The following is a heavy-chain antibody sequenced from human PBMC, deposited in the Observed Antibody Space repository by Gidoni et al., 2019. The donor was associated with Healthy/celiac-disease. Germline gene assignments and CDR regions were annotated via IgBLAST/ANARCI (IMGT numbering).Heavy chain of an antibody. CDR2: INHSGST. V-gene: IGHV4-34*01. CDR1: GGSFSAYY. Sequence: QVQLLQRLAVLLTPSESLPLTCAVYGGSFSAYYWSWIRQPPGKGLEWSGEINHSGSTNYTPSRKCRVTISVDTAKSQFSLKLSSVTAADTAVYYCARGRQYDFWGRYQRGYYYYMDVWGKGTTVTVSS. J-gene: IGHJ6*03. CDR3: ARGRQYDFWGRYQRGYYYYMDV. D-gene: IGHD3-3*01.